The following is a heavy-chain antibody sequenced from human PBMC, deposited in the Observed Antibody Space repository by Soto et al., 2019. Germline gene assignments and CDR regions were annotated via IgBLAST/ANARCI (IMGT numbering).Heavy chain of an antibody. J-gene: IGHJ4*02. Sequence: SETLSLTCAVSGGSISSGAYSWSWIRQPPGKGLEWIGYLYHGGATYSNPSLKNRVTISGDWSKNQFSLKLNSVTAADTAVYYCARDLGYIYGYGNYPYFDYWGQGTLVTVSS. CDR3: ARDLGYIYGYGNYPYFDY. D-gene: IGHD5-18*01. CDR1: GGSISSGAYS. CDR2: LYHGGAT. V-gene: IGHV4-30-2*01.